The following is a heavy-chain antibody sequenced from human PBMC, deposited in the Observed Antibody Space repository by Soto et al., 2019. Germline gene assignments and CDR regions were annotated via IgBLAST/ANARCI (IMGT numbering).Heavy chain of an antibody. Sequence: GGSLRLSCAASGFTFSNAWMNWVRQAPGKGLEWVGRIKSKTDGGTTDYAAPVKGRFTISRDDSKNTLYLQMNSLKTEDTAVYYCTTDLGGDGNAGTPTQAFRVDVWGQGTTVTVSS. D-gene: IGHD1-7*01. J-gene: IGHJ6*02. V-gene: IGHV3-15*07. CDR3: TTDLGGDGNAGTPTQAFRVDV. CDR2: IKSKTDGGTT. CDR1: GFTFSNAW.